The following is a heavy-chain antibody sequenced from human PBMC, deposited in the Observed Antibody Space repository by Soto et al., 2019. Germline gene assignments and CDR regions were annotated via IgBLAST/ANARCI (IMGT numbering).Heavy chain of an antibody. V-gene: IGHV3-30*18. Sequence: QVQLVESGGGVVQPGRSLRLSCAASGFTFSSYGMHWVRQAPGKGLEWVAVISYDGSNKYYADSVKGRFTISRDNSKNTLYLQTNSLRAEDTAVYYCAKDIRRYYDFWSGYSDFDYWGQGTLVTVSS. J-gene: IGHJ4*02. CDR1: GFTFSSYG. CDR3: AKDIRRYYDFWSGYSDFDY. CDR2: ISYDGSNK. D-gene: IGHD3-3*01.